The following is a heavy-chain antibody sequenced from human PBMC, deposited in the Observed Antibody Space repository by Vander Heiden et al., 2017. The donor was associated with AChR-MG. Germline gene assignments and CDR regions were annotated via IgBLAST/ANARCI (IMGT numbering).Heavy chain of an antibody. CDR1: GLTLDDYG. CDR2: SSWNSDNL. CDR3: AKDYFDSVGFPDS. J-gene: IGHJ4*02. V-gene: IGHV3-9*01. Sequence: EVQLVESGGGLVQPGRSLRLSFAASGLTLDDYGMHWGRQAPGKGLEWVSGSSWNSDNLGYADSVKGRFTISRDNAKNALYLQMSSLRPEDTAFYYCAKDYFDSVGFPDSWGQGTLVTVSS. D-gene: IGHD3-22*01.